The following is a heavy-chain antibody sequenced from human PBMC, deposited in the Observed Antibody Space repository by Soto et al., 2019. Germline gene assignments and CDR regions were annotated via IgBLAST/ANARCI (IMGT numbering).Heavy chain of an antibody. V-gene: IGHV4-39*01. D-gene: IGHD3-3*01. CDR2: IYYSGST. CDR1: GGSISSSSYY. CDR3: ARLGPRITIFGVVHGFYGMDV. Sequence: PSETLSLTCTVSGGSISSSSYYWGWIRQPPGKGLEWIGSIYYSGSTYYNPPLKSRVTISVDTSKNQFSLKLSSVTAADTAVYYCARLGPRITIFGVVHGFYGMDVWGQGTTVTVSS. J-gene: IGHJ6*02.